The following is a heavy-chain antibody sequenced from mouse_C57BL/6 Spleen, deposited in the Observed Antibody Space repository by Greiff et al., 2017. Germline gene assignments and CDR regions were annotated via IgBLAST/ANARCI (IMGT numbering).Heavy chain of an antibody. CDR1: GFSLTSYG. CDR2: IWSGGST. Sequence: QVQLKESGPGLVQPSQSLSITCTVSGFSLTSYGVHWVRQSPGKGLEWLGEIWSGGSTDYNAAFISRLSISKDNSKSQVFFKMNSLQADDTAIYYCARGITTVVGDAYWGQGTLVTVSA. CDR3: ARGITTVVGDAY. V-gene: IGHV2-2*01. J-gene: IGHJ3*01. D-gene: IGHD1-1*01.